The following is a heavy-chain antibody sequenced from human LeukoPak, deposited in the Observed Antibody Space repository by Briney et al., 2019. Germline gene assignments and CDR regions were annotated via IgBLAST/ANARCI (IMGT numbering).Heavy chain of an antibody. Sequence: PGGSLRLSCAASGFTFSDSAMHWVRQASGKGLEWVGRIKTKTNTYATAYAASVKGRFTISRDDSKNTAYLQMNNMQAEDTPVYFCTARDGYLGYWGQGTLVTVSS. J-gene: IGHJ4*02. CDR2: IKTKTNTYAT. V-gene: IGHV3-73*01. D-gene: IGHD5-24*01. CDR3: TARDGYLGY. CDR1: GFTFSDSA.